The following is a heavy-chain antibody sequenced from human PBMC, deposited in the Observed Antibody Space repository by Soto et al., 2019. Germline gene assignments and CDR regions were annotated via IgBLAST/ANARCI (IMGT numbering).Heavy chain of an antibody. Sequence: GESLKISCKGSGYSFATYWIGWVRQMPGKGLEWMGIIYPGDSDTRYSPSFQGQVTISADKSISTAYLQWTSLKASDTAMYYCARQLLGFCSSTSCLNYYYYGMDVWGQGTTVTVSS. J-gene: IGHJ6*02. V-gene: IGHV5-51*01. CDR1: GYSFATYW. D-gene: IGHD2-2*01. CDR3: ARQLLGFCSSTSCLNYYYYGMDV. CDR2: IYPGDSDT.